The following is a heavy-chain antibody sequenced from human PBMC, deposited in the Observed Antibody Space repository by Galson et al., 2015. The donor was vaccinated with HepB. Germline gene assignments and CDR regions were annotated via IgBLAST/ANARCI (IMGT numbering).Heavy chain of an antibody. D-gene: IGHD3-22*01. CDR1: GFTFSSYW. CDR3: ARDRYYYDSSGYYSFGY. CDR2: IKQDGSEK. Sequence: SLRLSCAASGFTFSSYWMSWVRQAPGKGLEWVANIKQDGSEKYYVDSVKGRFTISRDNAKNSLYLQMNSLRAEDTAVYYCARDRYYYDSSGYYSFGYWGQGTLVTVPS. J-gene: IGHJ4*02. V-gene: IGHV3-7*03.